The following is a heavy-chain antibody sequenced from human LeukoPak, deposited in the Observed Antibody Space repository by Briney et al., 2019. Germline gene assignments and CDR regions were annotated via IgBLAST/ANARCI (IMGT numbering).Heavy chain of an antibody. D-gene: IGHD1-26*01. CDR1: GFTFSSYA. CDR3: ARGRRTLRATTSSFDY. Sequence: PGGSLRLSCAASGFTFSSYAMHWVRQAPGKGLEWVAVISYDGSNKYYADSVKGRFTISRDNSKNTLYLQMNSLRAEDTAVYYCARGRRTLRATTSSFDYWGQGTLVTVSS. J-gene: IGHJ4*02. V-gene: IGHV3-30-3*01. CDR2: ISYDGSNK.